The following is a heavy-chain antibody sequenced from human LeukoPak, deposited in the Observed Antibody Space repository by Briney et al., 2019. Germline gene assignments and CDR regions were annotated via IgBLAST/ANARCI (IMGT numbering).Heavy chain of an antibody. J-gene: IGHJ4*02. D-gene: IGHD2-15*01. V-gene: IGHV3-33*03. CDR2: IWYDGINK. CDR3: AKEGYSHTSNYFDN. Sequence: GRSLRLSCAASGFTFSTYAMHWVRQAPGKGLEWVAVIWYDGINKYYADSVKGRFTISRDNSKNSLSLQMDSLTTEDTALYYCAKEGYSHTSNYFDNWGQGILVTVSS. CDR1: GFTFSTYA.